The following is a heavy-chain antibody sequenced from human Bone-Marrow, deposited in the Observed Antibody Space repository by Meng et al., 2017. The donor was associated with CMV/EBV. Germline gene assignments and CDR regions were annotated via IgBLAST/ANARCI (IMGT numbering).Heavy chain of an antibody. CDR1: GFMCDDYD. D-gene: IGHD4-17*01. CDR2: FIWNGGST. J-gene: IGHJ6*02. CDR3: ASGTTVTTFYYYYGMDV. V-gene: IGHV3-20*04. Sequence: GGSLRLSCAASGFMCDDYDMNWVRQVPGKGLECVSGFIWNGGSTGYADSVKGRLTISRDNAKNSLSLQMNSLRAEDTAVYYCASGTTVTTFYYYYGMDVWGQGTTITVSS.